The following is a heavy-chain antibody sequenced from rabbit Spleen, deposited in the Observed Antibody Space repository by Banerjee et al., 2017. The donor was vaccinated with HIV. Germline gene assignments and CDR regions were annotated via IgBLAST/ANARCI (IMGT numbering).Heavy chain of an antibody. V-gene: IGHV1S40*01. J-gene: IGHJ4*01. CDR2: IYTGSSVVT. CDR1: GFSFSSSYC. CDR3: VRGASSSGYYSL. D-gene: IGHD1-1*01. Sequence: QSLEESGGDLVKPGASLTLTCTASGFSFSSSYCVCWVRQAPGKGLEWIACIYTGSSVVTYYASWAKGRFTVSKTSSTTVTLQMTSLTAADTATYFCVRGASSSGYYSLWGPGTLVTVS.